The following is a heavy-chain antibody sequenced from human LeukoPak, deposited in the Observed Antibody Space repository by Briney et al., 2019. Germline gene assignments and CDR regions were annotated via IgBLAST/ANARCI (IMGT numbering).Heavy chain of an antibody. Sequence: GGSLRLSCAASGFTFSSYGMHWVRQAPGKGLEGVAFIRYDGSNKYYADAVKGRFTISRDNSKNTLYLHMSSLRAEDTAVYYCAKDAYGGTNIGAFDIWGQGTMVTVSS. J-gene: IGHJ3*02. D-gene: IGHD4-23*01. CDR3: AKDAYGGTNIGAFDI. CDR2: IRYDGSNK. CDR1: GFTFSSYG. V-gene: IGHV3-30*02.